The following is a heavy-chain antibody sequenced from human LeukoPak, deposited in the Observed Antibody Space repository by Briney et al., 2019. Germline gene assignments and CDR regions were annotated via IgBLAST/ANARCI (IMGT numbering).Heavy chain of an antibody. J-gene: IGHJ4*02. CDR1: GGTFSSYA. D-gene: IGHD3-22*01. CDR2: IIPILGIA. Sequence: EASVKVSCKASGGTFSSYAIRWVRQAPGQGLEWMGRIIPILGIANYAQKFQGRVTITADKSTSTAYMELSSLRSEDTAVYYCASGYYDSSGYLLLDYWGQGTLVTVSS. CDR3: ASGYYDSSGYLLLDY. V-gene: IGHV1-69*04.